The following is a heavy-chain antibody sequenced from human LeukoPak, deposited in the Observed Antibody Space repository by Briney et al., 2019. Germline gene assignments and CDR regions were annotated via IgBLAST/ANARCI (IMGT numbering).Heavy chain of an antibody. Sequence: PGGSLRLSCAASGFTFSSYWMSWVRQAPGKGLEWVANIKQVGSEKYYVDSVKGRFTISRDNAKNSLYLQMSSLRAEDTALYLCAGGDRNGWYFYYWGQGTLVTVSS. CDR2: IKQVGSEK. J-gene: IGHJ4*02. D-gene: IGHD6-19*01. V-gene: IGHV3-7*03. CDR3: AGGDRNGWYFYY. CDR1: GFTFSSYW.